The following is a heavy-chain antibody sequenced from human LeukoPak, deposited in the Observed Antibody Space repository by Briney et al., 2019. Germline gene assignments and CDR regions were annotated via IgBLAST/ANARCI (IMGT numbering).Heavy chain of an antibody. V-gene: IGHV3-23*01. D-gene: IGHD3-3*01. J-gene: IGHJ6*02. Sequence: GGSLRLSCAASGFTSGIYAVSWVRQAPGKGLEWVSAFSGGGDSYYADSVKGRFTISRDNSKKILYLQMNSLRAEDTAVYYCARGSGDDFWSGYPNYYGMDVWGQGTTVTVSS. CDR2: FSGGGDS. CDR3: ARGSGDDFWSGYPNYYGMDV. CDR1: GFTSGIYA.